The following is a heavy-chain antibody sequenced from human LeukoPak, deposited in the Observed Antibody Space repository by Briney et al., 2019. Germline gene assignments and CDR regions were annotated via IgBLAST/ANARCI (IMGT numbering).Heavy chain of an antibody. CDR2: IIPIFGTA. Sequence: XVKVSCKASGGTFSSYAISWVRQAPGQGVEWMGGIIPIFGTANYAQKFQGRVTITADESTSTAYIQLSSLRSEDTAVYYCARRDSSGYGPGGDYWGQGTLVTVSS. V-gene: IGHV1-69*01. D-gene: IGHD3-22*01. CDR3: ARRDSSGYGPGGDY. J-gene: IGHJ4*02. CDR1: GGTFSSYA.